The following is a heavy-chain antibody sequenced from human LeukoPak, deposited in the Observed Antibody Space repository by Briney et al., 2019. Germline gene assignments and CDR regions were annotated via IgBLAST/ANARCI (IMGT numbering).Heavy chain of an antibody. D-gene: IGHD3-16*01. Sequence: GGSLRLSCAASGFTFSSYSMNWVRQAPGKGLEWVSSISSSSSSIYYADSVQGRFTISRDNAKNSLYLQMDSLRAEDTAVYYCARGGASHFESWGQGTLVTVST. CDR1: GFTFSSYS. CDR3: ARGGASHFES. J-gene: IGHJ4*02. CDR2: ISSSSSSI. V-gene: IGHV3-21*01.